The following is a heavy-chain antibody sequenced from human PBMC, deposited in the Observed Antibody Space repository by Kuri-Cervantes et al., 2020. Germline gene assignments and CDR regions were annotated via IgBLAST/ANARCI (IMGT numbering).Heavy chain of an antibody. D-gene: IGHD6-13*01. CDR2: ISNDGSNK. CDR3: ARAGGIAALSGYFDY. CDR1: GLTFSSYA. Sequence: LSLTCEASGLTFSSYAMDWVRQAPGKGLEWVAVISNDGSNKYYADSVKGRFTISRDNSKNTVYLQMNGLRTEDSAVYYCARAGGIAALSGYFDYWGQGTLVTVSS. J-gene: IGHJ4*02. V-gene: IGHV3-30-3*01.